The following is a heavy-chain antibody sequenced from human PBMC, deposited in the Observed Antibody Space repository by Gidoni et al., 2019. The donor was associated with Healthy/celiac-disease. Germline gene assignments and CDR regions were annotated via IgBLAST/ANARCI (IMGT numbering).Heavy chain of an antibody. Sequence: EVQLLESGGGWVQPGGSLRLSCRASGFPFSSYAMSWVRQAPGKGLGWVSAISGSGGSTYCADSVKGRFTISRDNSKNTLYLQMNSLRAEDTAVYYCAKGYFDWLFLFDYWGQGTLVTVSS. CDR1: GFPFSSYA. CDR3: AKGYFDWLFLFDY. CDR2: ISGSGGST. V-gene: IGHV3-23*01. D-gene: IGHD3-9*01. J-gene: IGHJ4*02.